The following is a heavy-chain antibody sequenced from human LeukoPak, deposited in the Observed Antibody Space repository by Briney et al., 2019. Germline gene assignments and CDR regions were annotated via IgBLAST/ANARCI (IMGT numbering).Heavy chain of an antibody. CDR2: IIPIFGTA. Sequence: SVKVSCKASGGTFSSYAISWVRQAPGQGLEWMGGIIPIFGTANYAQKFQGRVTITADESTSTAYMELSSLRSEDTAVYYCARRHVEYSSSSDPYYFDYWGQGTLVTVSS. CDR3: ARRHVEYSSSSDPYYFDY. V-gene: IGHV1-69*13. D-gene: IGHD6-6*01. J-gene: IGHJ4*02. CDR1: GGTFSSYA.